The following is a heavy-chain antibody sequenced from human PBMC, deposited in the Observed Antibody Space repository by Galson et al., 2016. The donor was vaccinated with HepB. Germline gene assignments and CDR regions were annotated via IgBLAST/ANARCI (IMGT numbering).Heavy chain of an antibody. CDR3: AKDRYGSGSYYND. CDR1: GFTFDDYA. J-gene: IGHJ4*02. D-gene: IGHD3-10*01. Sequence: SLRLSCAASGFTFDDYAMDWVRQVPGKGLEWVSGISWNSGSIGYADSVKGRFTISRDNAKNSLYLQMNSLRAEDTALYYCAKDRYGSGSYYNDWGQGTLVTVSS. CDR2: ISWNSGSI. V-gene: IGHV3-9*01.